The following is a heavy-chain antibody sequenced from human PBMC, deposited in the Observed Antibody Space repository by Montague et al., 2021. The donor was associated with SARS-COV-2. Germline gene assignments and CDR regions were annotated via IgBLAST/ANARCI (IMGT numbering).Heavy chain of an antibody. V-gene: IGHV2-5*01. CDR2: XXWXXXK. CDR3: AHSLLLSSLGDFDS. D-gene: IGHD7-27*01. J-gene: IGHJ4*02. Sequence: PALVKPTQTLTLTCTLSGFSLISDGVGVGWIRQPPGKALEWLAXXXWXXXKRXNSSLKNRLTVTKDTSKNPVVLTMTNMDPLDTGTYYCAHSLLLSSLGDFDSWGQGTLVTVAS. CDR1: GFSLISDGVG.